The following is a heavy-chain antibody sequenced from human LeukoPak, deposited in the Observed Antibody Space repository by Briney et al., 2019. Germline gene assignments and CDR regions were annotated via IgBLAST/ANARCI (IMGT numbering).Heavy chain of an antibody. CDR3: ARDEYGDYGDV. D-gene: IGHD4-17*01. CDR2: IIPILGIA. Sequence: GASVKVSCKASGYTFTSYDINWVRQAPGQGLEWMGRIIPILGIANYAQKFQGRVTITADKSTSTAYMELSSLRSEDTAVYYCARDEYGDYGDVWGQGTTVTVSS. CDR1: GYTFTSYD. J-gene: IGHJ6*02. V-gene: IGHV1-69*04.